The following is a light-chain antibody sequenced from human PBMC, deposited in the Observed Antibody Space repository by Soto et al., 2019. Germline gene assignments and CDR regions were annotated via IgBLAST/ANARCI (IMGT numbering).Light chain of an antibody. CDR2: AAS. Sequence: EIVVTQSPGILSVSPGDRATLSCRASQSVGRNLAWYQQKPGHAPTLLIYAASTRATGLPARFSGSGSGTDFNLTISSLQSEDFAVYYCQEYSKWPLFTFGPGTRVDIK. CDR3: QEYSKWPLFT. J-gene: IGKJ3*01. CDR1: QSVGRN. V-gene: IGKV3-15*01.